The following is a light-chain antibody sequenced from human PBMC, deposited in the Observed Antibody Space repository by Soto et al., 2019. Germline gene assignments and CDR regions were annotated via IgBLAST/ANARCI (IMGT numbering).Light chain of an antibody. CDR2: DAS. V-gene: IGKV1-5*01. Sequence: DIQLTQSPSSLPASVGDRVTITCQASQDISNYLNWYQQKPGKAPELLIYDASGLESGVPSRFSGSGSGTEFTLTISSLQPDDFATYYCQQYNSYSWTFGQGTKVDI. CDR3: QQYNSYSWT. J-gene: IGKJ1*01. CDR1: QDISNY.